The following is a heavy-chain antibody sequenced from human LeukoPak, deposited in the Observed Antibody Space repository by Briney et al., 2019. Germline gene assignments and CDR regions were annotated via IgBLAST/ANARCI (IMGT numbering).Heavy chain of an antibody. J-gene: IGHJ4*02. V-gene: IGHV3-30*04. Sequence: PGGSLRLSCAASGFTFSSYAMHWVRQAPGKGLEWVAVISYDGSNKYYADSVKGRFTISRDNSKNTLYLQMNSLRVEDTAVYYCARDASYYGSGSYYNGDYWGQGTLVTVSS. CDR2: ISYDGSNK. D-gene: IGHD3-10*01. CDR3: ARDASYYGSGSYYNGDY. CDR1: GFTFSSYA.